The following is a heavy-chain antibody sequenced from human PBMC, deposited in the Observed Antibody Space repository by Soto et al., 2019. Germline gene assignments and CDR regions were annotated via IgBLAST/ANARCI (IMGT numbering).Heavy chain of an antibody. Sequence: QVQLVQSGAEVKKPGALVKVSCKASGYTFSSYGITWVRQAPGQRLEWMGWFNTYNGNTNYAQKLQGRLTITSDSPTSTAYMELRSLRSDDTAVYYCARERGGYSYGDYWGQGALVTVSS. CDR1: GYTFSSYG. CDR3: ARERGGYSYGDY. J-gene: IGHJ4*02. CDR2: FNTYNGNT. V-gene: IGHV1-18*01. D-gene: IGHD5-18*01.